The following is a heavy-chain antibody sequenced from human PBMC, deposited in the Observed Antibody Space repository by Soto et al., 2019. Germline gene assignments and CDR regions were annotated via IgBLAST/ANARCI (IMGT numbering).Heavy chain of an antibody. CDR3: ARRVKYSGYDYYYYYYMDV. CDR1: RGSFSGYY. V-gene: IGHV4-34*01. J-gene: IGHJ6*03. Sequence: SCSQSITCAVCRGSFSGYYWSWILKPPGKGLEWIGEINHSGSTNYNPSLKSRVTISVDTSKNQFSLKLSSVTAADTAVYYCARRVKYSGYDYYYYYYMDVWGKGTTVTVSS. CDR2: INHSGST. D-gene: IGHD5-12*01.